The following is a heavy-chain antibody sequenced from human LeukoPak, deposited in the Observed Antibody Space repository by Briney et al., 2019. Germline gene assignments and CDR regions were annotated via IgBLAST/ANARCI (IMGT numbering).Heavy chain of an antibody. V-gene: IGHV1-69*04. J-gene: IGHJ4*02. Sequence: SVKVSCKASGGTFSSYAISWVRQAPGQGLEWMGRIIPILGIANYAQKFQGRVTITADKSTSTAYMELSSLRSEDAAVYYCARGKISGDDFDYWGQGTLVTVSS. CDR1: GGTFSSYA. D-gene: IGHD7-27*01. CDR2: IIPILGIA. CDR3: ARGKISGDDFDY.